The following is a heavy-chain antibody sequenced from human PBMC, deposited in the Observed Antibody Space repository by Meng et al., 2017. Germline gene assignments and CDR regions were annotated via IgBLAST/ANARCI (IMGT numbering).Heavy chain of an antibody. J-gene: IGHJ6*02. V-gene: IGHV3-15*01. D-gene: IGHD6-19*01. CDR3: TTAGSGWYPYYYYGMDV. Sequence: GESLKISCAASGFTFSNAWMSWVRQAPGKGLEWVGRIKSKTDGGTTDYAAPVKSRFTISRDDSKNTLYLQMNSLKTEDTAVYYCTTAGSGWYPYYYYGMDVWGQGTTVTVSS. CDR2: IKSKTDGGTT. CDR1: GFTFSNAW.